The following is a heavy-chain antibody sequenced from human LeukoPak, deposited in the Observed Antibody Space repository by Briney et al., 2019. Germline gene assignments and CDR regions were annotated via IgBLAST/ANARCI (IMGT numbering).Heavy chain of an antibody. CDR1: GGSISSGGYY. CDR2: IYYSGST. V-gene: IGHV4-31*03. D-gene: IGHD1-20*01. Sequence: PSETLSLTCTVSGGSISSGGYYWSWIRQHPGKGLEWIGYIYYSGSTYYNPSLKSRVTISVDTSKNQFSLKLSSVTAADTAVYYCARAGIIGTTQDYWGQGTLVTVSS. CDR3: ARAGIIGTTQDY. J-gene: IGHJ4*02.